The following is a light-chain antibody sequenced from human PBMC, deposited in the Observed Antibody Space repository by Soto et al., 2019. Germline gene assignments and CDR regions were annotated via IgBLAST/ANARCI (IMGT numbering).Light chain of an antibody. Sequence: QSVLTQPPSLSGAPGQRITISCTGTSSNLGAAFAVQWYQQLPGAAPKLLIYYNNNRPSGVPDRFSGSKSGTSASLAISGLRSEDEADYYCAAWDDSLSGVVFGGGTKVTVL. CDR1: SSNLGAAFA. CDR3: AAWDDSLSGVV. V-gene: IGLV1-40*01. CDR2: YNN. J-gene: IGLJ2*01.